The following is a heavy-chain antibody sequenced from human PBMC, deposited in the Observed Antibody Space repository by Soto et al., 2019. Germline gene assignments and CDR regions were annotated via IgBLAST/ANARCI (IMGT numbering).Heavy chain of an antibody. Sequence: QVQLQESGPGLVKPSETLSLTCTVSGGSIGSHYWSWIRQPPGEGLEWIGRASYSGSPNYNPSLKSRVIISIDPSKNQFSLKLTSVTAADTAVYYCAGQWGGDYWGQGTLVTVSS. V-gene: IGHV4-59*08. CDR1: GGSIGSHY. J-gene: IGHJ4*02. CDR3: AGQWGGDY. D-gene: IGHD3-16*01. CDR2: ASYSGSP.